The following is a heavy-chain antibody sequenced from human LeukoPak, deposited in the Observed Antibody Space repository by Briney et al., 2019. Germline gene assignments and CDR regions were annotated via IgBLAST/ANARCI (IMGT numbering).Heavy chain of an antibody. D-gene: IGHD4/OR15-4a*01. V-gene: IGHV3-7*03. CDR1: GFTFSAYW. Sequence: PGGSLRLSCAASGFTFSAYWMAWVRQAPGKGLEWVARINQDGGEVFYVDSVMGRFTISTDNAQNLLYLQMNSLRADDTAIYYCVQDVHATYDYWGQGTLVTVSS. J-gene: IGHJ4*02. CDR2: INQDGGEV. CDR3: VQDVHATYDY.